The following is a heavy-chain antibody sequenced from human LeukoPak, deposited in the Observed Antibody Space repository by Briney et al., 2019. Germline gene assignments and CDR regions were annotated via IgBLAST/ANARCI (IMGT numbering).Heavy chain of an antibody. CDR2: ISGSGGST. CDR1: GFSFSTSP. V-gene: IGHV3-23*01. CDR3: AKIVVWFGDGDY. Sequence: GGSLRLSCAASGFSFSTSPMSWVRQPPGKGLEWVSAISGSGGSTYYADSVKGRFTISRDNSKNTLYLQMNSLRAEDTAVYYCAKIVVWFGDGDYWGQGTLVTVSS. D-gene: IGHD3-10*01. J-gene: IGHJ4*02.